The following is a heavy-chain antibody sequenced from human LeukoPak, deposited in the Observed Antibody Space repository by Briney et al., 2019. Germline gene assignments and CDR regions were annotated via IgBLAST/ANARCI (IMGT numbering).Heavy chain of an antibody. CDR1: GFTFSSYA. D-gene: IGHD3-10*01. CDR2: ISGSGGST. V-gene: IGHV3-23*01. CDR3: AKEDITMVRGVIGPTYYYYMDV. Sequence: PGGSLRLSCAASGFTFSSYAMSWVRQAPGKGLEWVSAISGSGGSTYYADSVKGRFTISRDNSKNTLYLQMNGLRAEDTAVYYCAKEDITMVRGVIGPTYYYYMDVWGKGTTVTVSS. J-gene: IGHJ6*03.